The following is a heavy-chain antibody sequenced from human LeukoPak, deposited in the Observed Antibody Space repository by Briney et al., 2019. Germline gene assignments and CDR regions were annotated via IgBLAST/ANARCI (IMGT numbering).Heavy chain of an antibody. CDR2: IYYSGST. J-gene: IGHJ4*02. D-gene: IGHD3-10*01. CDR1: GGSISSYY. CDR3: ARDFSGSFDS. Sequence: SETLSLTCTVSGGSISSYYWSWIRQPPGKGLEWIGYIYYSGSTNYNPPLKSRVTMSVDTSKNQFSLNLSSVTAADTAVYYCARDFSGSFDSWGQGTLVTVSS. V-gene: IGHV4-59*12.